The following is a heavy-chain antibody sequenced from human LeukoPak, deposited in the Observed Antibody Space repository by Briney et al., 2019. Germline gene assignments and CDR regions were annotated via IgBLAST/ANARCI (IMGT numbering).Heavy chain of an antibody. V-gene: IGHV3-30*02. D-gene: IGHD2-2*01. CDR2: IRYDGSNK. J-gene: IGHJ1*01. CDR1: GFTFSSYG. CDR3: AKDRGAYCSSTSCSEYFQH. Sequence: GGSLRLSCAASGFTFSSYGMHWVRQAPGKGLEWVAFIRYDGSNKYYADSVKGRFTISRDNSKNTLYLQMNSLRAEDTAVYYCAKDRGAYCSSTSCSEYFQHWGQGTLVTVSS.